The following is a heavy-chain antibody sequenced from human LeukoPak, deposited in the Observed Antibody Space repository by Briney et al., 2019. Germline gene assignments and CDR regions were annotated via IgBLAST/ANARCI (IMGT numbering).Heavy chain of an antibody. CDR3: ARAEGGGHY. CDR1: GFTFDDYA. D-gene: IGHD3-16*01. J-gene: IGHJ4*02. CDR2: ISWDGGST. V-gene: IGHV3-43D*03. Sequence: PGGSLRLSCAASGFTFDDYAMHWVRQAPGKGLEWVSLISWDGGSTYYADSVKGRFTISRDNAKNSLYLQMNSLRAEDTAVYYCARAEGGGHYWGQGTLVTVFS.